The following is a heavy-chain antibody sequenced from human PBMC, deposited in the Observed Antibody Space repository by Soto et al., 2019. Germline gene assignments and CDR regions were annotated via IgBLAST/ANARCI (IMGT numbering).Heavy chain of an antibody. D-gene: IGHD6-19*01. Sequence: EVQLLESGGGLVQPGGSLRLSCAASGFTFSSCAMSWVRQAPCQGLELVSGISGNVGRTYHEDSVKGRFTISRDNYKNTLYLHMNSLRVEDTAVDYCAKANKYSNGLYDYWCQGILVTVSS. CDR3: AKANKYSNGLYDY. CDR1: GFTFSSCA. J-gene: IGHJ4*02. V-gene: IGHV3-23*01. CDR2: ISGNVGRT.